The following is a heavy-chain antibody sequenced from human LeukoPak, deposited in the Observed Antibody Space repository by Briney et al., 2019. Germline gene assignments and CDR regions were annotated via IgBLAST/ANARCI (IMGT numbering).Heavy chain of an antibody. CDR1: GGSISSHY. J-gene: IGHJ6*02. Sequence: SETLSLTCTVSGGSISSHYWSWIRQPPGKGLEWIGYIYYSGSTNYNPSLKSRVTISVDTSKNQFSLKLSSVTAADTAVYYCARSQVGVLGHYYYGMDVWGQGTTVTVSS. V-gene: IGHV4-59*11. CDR3: ARSQVGVLGHYYYGMDV. D-gene: IGHD2-15*01. CDR2: IYYSGST.